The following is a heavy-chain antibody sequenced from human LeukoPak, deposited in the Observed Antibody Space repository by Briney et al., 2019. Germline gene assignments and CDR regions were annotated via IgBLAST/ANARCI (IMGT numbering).Heavy chain of an antibody. CDR3: ARNSFGDSDAFDI. D-gene: IGHD4-17*01. Sequence: KPSETLSLTCAVSGYSISSGYYWGWIRQPPGKGLEWIESIYHSGSTYYNPSLKSRVTISVDTSKIQFSLKLSSVTAADTAVYYCARNSFGDSDAFDIWGQGTMVTVSS. J-gene: IGHJ3*02. CDR2: IYHSGST. CDR1: GYSISSGYY. V-gene: IGHV4-38-2*01.